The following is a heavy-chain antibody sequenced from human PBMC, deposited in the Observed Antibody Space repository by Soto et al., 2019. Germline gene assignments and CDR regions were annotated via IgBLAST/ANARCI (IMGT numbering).Heavy chain of an antibody. CDR3: ARWYNWNYGRAFDI. D-gene: IGHD1-7*01. Sequence: GGSLRLSCAASGFTFSSYWMSWVRQAPGKGLEWVANIKQDGSEKYYVDSVKGRFTISRDNAKNSLYLQMNSLRAEDTAVYYCARWYNWNYGRAFDIWGQGTMVTVSS. J-gene: IGHJ3*02. V-gene: IGHV3-7*01. CDR2: IKQDGSEK. CDR1: GFTFSSYW.